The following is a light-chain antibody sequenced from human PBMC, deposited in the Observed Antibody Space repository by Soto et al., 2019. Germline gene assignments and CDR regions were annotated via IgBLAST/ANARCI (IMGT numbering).Light chain of an antibody. J-gene: IGKJ1*01. V-gene: IGKV3-15*01. CDR3: QQYDQWWT. CDR2: GAS. CDR1: QSVNNN. Sequence: EIVMTQSPVTLSGSPGERATFSCRASQSVNNNLAWYHLKPGQAPRLLLYGASIRATDVPARFSGGGSGTEYTLTISSLQSEDFGIYFCQQYDQWWTFGQGTKVDIK.